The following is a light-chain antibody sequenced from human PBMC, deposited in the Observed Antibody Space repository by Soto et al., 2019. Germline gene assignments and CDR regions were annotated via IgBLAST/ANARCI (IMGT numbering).Light chain of an antibody. CDR2: AAF. J-gene: IGKJ3*01. Sequence: DIQMTQSPSSLSASVGDRVTITCRASQTINTYLNWYQQKLGKAPKLLIYAAFTLQSGVPSRFSGSGSGTDFTLTISGLETEDFAVYYCQQRGNWPPGFTFGPGTTVDMK. CDR3: QQRGNWPPGFT. CDR1: QTINTY. V-gene: IGKV1-39*01.